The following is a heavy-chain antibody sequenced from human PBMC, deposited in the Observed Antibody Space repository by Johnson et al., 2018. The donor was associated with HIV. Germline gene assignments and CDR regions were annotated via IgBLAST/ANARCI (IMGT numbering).Heavy chain of an antibody. CDR2: IRYDGSNK. CDR3: AIRDAGGRDAFDI. V-gene: IGHV3-30*02. CDR1: AFTFSSYG. Sequence: QVQLVESGGGVVQPGGSLRLSCAASAFTFSSYGMHWVRQAPGKGLEWVAFIRYDGSNKYYADSVKGRFTISRDNSKNTLYLQMNSLRAEDTAVYYCAIRDAGGRDAFDIWGQGTVVTVSS. J-gene: IGHJ3*02. D-gene: IGHD1-26*01.